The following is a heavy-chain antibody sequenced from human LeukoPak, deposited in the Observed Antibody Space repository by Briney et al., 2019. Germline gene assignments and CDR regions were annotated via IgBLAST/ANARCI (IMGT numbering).Heavy chain of an antibody. V-gene: IGHV3-53*01. Sequence: GGSLRLSCTVSGFTVSSNSMSWVRQAPGKGLEWVSFIYSDNTHYSDPVKGRFTISRDNSKNSLYLQMNSRRAEDTAVYYCARRAGAYSHPYDYWGQGTLVTVSS. D-gene: IGHD4/OR15-4a*01. CDR2: IYSDNT. CDR1: GFTVSSNS. J-gene: IGHJ4*02. CDR3: ARRAGAYSHPYDY.